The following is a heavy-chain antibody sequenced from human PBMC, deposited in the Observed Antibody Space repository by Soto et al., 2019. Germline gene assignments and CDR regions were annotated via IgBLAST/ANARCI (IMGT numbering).Heavy chain of an antibody. J-gene: IGHJ6*02. Sequence: QVQLVQSGAEVKKPGASVKVSCKASGYTFTSYGISWVRQAPGQGLEWMGWISAYNGNTNYAQKLQGRVTMTTDTSTSTAYMDLRSLRSDDTAVYYCARDPRAVAGNYYYGMDVWGQGTTVTVSS. V-gene: IGHV1-18*04. D-gene: IGHD6-19*01. CDR2: ISAYNGNT. CDR3: ARDPRAVAGNYYYGMDV. CDR1: GYTFTSYG.